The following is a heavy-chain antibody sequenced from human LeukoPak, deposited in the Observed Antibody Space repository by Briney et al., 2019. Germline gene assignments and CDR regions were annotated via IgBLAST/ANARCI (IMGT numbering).Heavy chain of an antibody. J-gene: IGHJ6*03. CDR3: ARDLRSSSWPYYYYYYMDV. CDR2: IYRTGST. Sequence: PSETLSLTCSVSGGSISRYYWSWIRQPAGKGLEWIGHIYRTGSTHSRPSLQSRVTMSIDTSKNQSSLKLSSVTAADTAVYYCARDLRSSSWPYYYYYYMDVWGKGTTVTVSS. D-gene: IGHD6-13*01. V-gene: IGHV4-4*07. CDR1: GGSISRYY.